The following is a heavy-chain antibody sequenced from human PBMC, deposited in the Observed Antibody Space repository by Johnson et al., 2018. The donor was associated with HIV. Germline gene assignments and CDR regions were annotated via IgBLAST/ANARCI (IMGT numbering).Heavy chain of an antibody. CDR1: GFTVSSNY. Sequence: QVQLVESGGGLIQPGGSLRLSCAASGFTVSSNYMSWVRQAPGKGLEWVAGISYDGSNKYYADSVKGRFTLSRDNSKNTLYLQRNSLKADDTAIYYCAKDEEGYSSAWSAGTAFDIWGQGTMVTVSS. CDR3: AKDEEGYSSAWSAGTAFDI. J-gene: IGHJ3*02. CDR2: ISYDGSNK. D-gene: IGHD6-13*01. V-gene: IGHV3-30*18.